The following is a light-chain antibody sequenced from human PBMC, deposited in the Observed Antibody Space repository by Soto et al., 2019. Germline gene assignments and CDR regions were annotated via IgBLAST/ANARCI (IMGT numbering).Light chain of an antibody. V-gene: IGLV1-40*01. J-gene: IGLJ1*01. Sequence: SVLPQPPSLSGAPGQRVTISCTGSSSNIGAGYDVHWYQQLPGTAPKLLIYGNSNRPSGVPDRFSGSKSGTSASLAITGLQAEDEADYYCQSYDSSLSAVFGTGTKVTVL. CDR2: GNS. CDR1: SSNIGAGYD. CDR3: QSYDSSLSAV.